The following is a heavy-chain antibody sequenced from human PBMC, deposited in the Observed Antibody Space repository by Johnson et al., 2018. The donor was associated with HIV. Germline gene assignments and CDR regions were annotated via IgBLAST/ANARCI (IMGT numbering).Heavy chain of an antibody. CDR3: ARGGQLVAFDI. CDR2: INWNGGST. CDR1: GFTFDDYG. D-gene: IGHD6-6*01. V-gene: IGHV3-20*04. Sequence: VQLVESGGGLVQPGRSLRLSCAASGFTFDDYGMSWVRQGPGKGLEWVSGINWNGGSTGYADSVKGRFTISRDNAKNSLYLQMNSLRAEDTAVYYCARGGQLVAFDIWGQGTMVTVSS. J-gene: IGHJ3*02.